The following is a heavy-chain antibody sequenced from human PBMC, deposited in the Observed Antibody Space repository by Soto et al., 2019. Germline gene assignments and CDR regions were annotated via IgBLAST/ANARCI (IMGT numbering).Heavy chain of an antibody. V-gene: IGHV3-74*01. J-gene: IGHJ4*02. CDR3: ARGGLEPVDY. CDR1: GFSFSTFW. D-gene: IGHD2-2*01. CDR2: INPEETTT. Sequence: EVQLVESGGDLVQPGGSLRLSCAASGFSFSTFWMHWVRQAPGKGLEWVSRINPEETTTTYADSVRGRFTISRDNAKNTLYLQMNSLRADDTAVYYCARGGLEPVDYWGQGTLVTVFS.